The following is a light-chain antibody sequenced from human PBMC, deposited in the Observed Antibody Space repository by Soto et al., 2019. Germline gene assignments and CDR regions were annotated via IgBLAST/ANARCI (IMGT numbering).Light chain of an antibody. CDR3: AVWDDSLSGVV. J-gene: IGLJ3*02. CDR1: SSNIGSNY. V-gene: IGLV1-47*01. Sequence: QAVVTQPPSASGTPGQTVTISSSGSSSNIGSNYVFWYQHLPGTAPKLLIFGNNQRPSGVRDRFSGSRSGTSASLAIGGLRPEDEADYYCAVWDDSLSGVVFGGGTKLTVL. CDR2: GNN.